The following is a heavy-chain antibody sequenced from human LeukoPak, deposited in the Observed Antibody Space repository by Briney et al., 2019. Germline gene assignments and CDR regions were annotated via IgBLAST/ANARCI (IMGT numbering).Heavy chain of an antibody. J-gene: IGHJ4*02. D-gene: IGHD4-17*01. CDR2: ISSSSSYI. CDR1: GFTFSSYS. Sequence: KLWGSLRLSCAASGFTFSSYSMNWVRQAPGKGLEWVSSISSSSSYIYYADSVKGRFTISRDNAKNSPYLQMNSLRAEDTAVYYCARDSVTTVTTHDYWGQGTLVTVSS. CDR3: ARDSVTTVTTHDY. V-gene: IGHV3-21*01.